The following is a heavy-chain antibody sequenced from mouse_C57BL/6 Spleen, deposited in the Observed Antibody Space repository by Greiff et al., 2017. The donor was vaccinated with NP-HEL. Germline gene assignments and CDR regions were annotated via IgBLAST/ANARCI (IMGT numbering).Heavy chain of an antibody. J-gene: IGHJ1*03. CDR3: SRERILYSNYWYFDV. V-gene: IGHV1-53*01. CDR2: INPSNGGT. Sequence: VQLQQPGTELVKPGASVKLSCKASGYTFTSYWMHWVKQRPGQGLEWIGNINPSNGGTNYNEKFKSKATLTVDKSSSTAYMQSSSLTSDDSAVYDCSRERILYSNYWYFDVWGTGTTVTVSS. CDR1: GYTFTSYW. D-gene: IGHD2-5*01.